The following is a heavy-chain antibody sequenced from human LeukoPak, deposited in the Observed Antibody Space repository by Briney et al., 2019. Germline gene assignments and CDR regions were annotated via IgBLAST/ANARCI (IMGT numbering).Heavy chain of an antibody. J-gene: IGHJ4*02. CDR1: GFTFGSYG. V-gene: IGHV3-30*02. D-gene: IGHD3-22*01. CDR2: IRYDGSNK. CDR3: AKDPYYYDSSDHYFDY. Sequence: GGSLRLSCAASGFTFGSYGMHWVRQAPGKGLEWVAFIRYDGSNKYYADFVKGGFTISRDNSNNTLYLQMNSLRAEDTAVYYCAKDPYYYDSSDHYFDYWGQGTLVTVSS.